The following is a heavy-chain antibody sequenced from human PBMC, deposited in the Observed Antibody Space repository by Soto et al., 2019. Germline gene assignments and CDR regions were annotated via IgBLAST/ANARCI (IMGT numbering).Heavy chain of an antibody. CDR1: GFTFSTYW. J-gene: IGHJ6*03. D-gene: IGHD3-3*01. CDR2: VNSDGSST. CDR3: ARDFWSGNPPRYYYYMDV. V-gene: IGHV3-74*03. Sequence: GESLKISCAASGFTFSTYWMHWVRQAPGKGLVWVSRVNSDGSSTTYADSVKGRFTISRDNAKNTLYLQMNSLRADDTAVYYCARDFWSGNPPRYYYYMDVWGKGTTVTVSS.